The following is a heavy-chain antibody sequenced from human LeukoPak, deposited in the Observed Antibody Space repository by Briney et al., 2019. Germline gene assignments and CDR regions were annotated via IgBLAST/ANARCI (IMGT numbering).Heavy chain of an antibody. CDR2: MNPNSGNT. CDR1: GYTFTSYD. V-gene: IGHV1-8*01. J-gene: IGHJ5*02. D-gene: IGHD6-13*01. Sequence: ASVKVSCKASGYTFTSYDINWVRQATGQGLEWMGWMNPNSGNTGYAQKFQGRVTMTRNTSISTAYMELSSLRSEDTAVYYCARGIAAADPFDPWGQGTLATVSS. CDR3: ARGIAAADPFDP.